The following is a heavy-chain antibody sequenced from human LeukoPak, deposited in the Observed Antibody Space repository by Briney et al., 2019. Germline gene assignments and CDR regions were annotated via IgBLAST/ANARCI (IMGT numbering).Heavy chain of an antibody. V-gene: IGHV4-61*01. J-gene: IGHJ6*03. D-gene: IGHD5-12*01. CDR3: ARNGGYGYMDV. CDR1: GGYISSSSYY. Sequence: TSETLSLTCTVSGGYISSSSYYWSWIRQPPGKGLEWIGYIYYSGSTNYNPSLKSRVTISVDTSKNQFSLKLSSVTAADTAVYYCARNGGYGYMDVWGKGTTVTISS. CDR2: IYYSGST.